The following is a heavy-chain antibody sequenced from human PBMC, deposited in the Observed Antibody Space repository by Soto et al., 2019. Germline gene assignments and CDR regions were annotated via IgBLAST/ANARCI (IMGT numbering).Heavy chain of an antibody. CDR1: GGTFRPYS. CDR3: ASGIQLWLRRINNGYSG. Sequence: QVQLVQAGAEVKKPESSGKVSCKAPGGTFRPYSISWVRQAPGQGLEWVGGIIPMFGTANYAQRFQDRVTITADESTNTVYMELSSLRSEDTAVYFCASGIQLWLRRINNGYSGWGQGTLVTVSS. D-gene: IGHD5-18*01. V-gene: IGHV1-69*12. J-gene: IGHJ4*02. CDR2: IIPMFGTA.